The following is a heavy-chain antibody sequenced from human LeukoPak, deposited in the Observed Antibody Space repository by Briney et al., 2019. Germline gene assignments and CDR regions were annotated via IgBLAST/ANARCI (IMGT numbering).Heavy chain of an antibody. D-gene: IGHD3-22*01. CDR2: IKKDGSEK. CDR1: GFTFSNNW. J-gene: IGHJ4*02. Sequence: GGSLRLSCAASGFTFSNNWMSWVRQAPGKGLECVANIKKDGSEKYYINSVKGRFTISRDNAKNSLYLQMNSLRAEDTAVYYCARGSVADYYDSSGYIDYWGQGTLVTVSS. CDR3: ARGSVADYYDSSGYIDY. V-gene: IGHV3-7*01.